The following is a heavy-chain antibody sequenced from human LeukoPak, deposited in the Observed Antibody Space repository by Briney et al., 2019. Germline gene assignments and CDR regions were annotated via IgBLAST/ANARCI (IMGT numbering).Heavy chain of an antibody. CDR2: ISSSSSYI. CDR1: GFTFSSYS. D-gene: IGHD2-15*01. CDR3: AVTRKGVVAATTH. Sequence: GGSLRLSCAASGFTFSSYSMNWVRQAPGKGLEWDSSISSSSSYIYYADSVKGRFTISRDNAKNSLYLQMNSLRAEDTAVYYCAVTRKGVVAATTHWGPGTLVTVSS. J-gene: IGHJ4*02. V-gene: IGHV3-21*01.